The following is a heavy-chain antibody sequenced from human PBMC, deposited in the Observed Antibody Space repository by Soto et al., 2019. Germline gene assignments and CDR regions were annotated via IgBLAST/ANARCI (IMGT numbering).Heavy chain of an antibody. CDR1: GFTFSSYA. Sequence: GGSLRLSCAASGFTFSSYAMSWVRQAPGKGLEWVSAISGSGGSTYYADSVKGRFTISRDNSKNTLYLQMNSLRAEGTAVYYCAKDGEGIGRLVNIYYYGMDVWGQGTTVTVSS. J-gene: IGHJ6*02. CDR3: AKDGEGIGRLVNIYYYGMDV. CDR2: ISGSGGST. V-gene: IGHV3-23*01. D-gene: IGHD6-19*01.